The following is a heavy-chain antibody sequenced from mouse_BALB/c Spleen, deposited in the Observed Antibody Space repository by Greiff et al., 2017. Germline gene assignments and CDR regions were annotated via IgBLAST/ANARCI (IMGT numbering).Heavy chain of an antibody. Sequence: VQGVESGPGLVQPSQSLSITCTVSGFSLTSYGVHWVRQSPGKGLEWLGVIWSGGSTDYNAAFISRLSISKDNSKSQVFFKMNSLQANDTAIYYCARNSDGSSYGDAMDYWGQGTSVTVSS. J-gene: IGHJ4*01. CDR1: GFSLTSYG. D-gene: IGHD1-1*01. V-gene: IGHV2-2*02. CDR3: ARNSDGSSYGDAMDY. CDR2: IWSGGST.